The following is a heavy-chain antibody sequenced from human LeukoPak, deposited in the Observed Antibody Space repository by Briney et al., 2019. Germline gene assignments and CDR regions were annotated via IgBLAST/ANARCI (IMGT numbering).Heavy chain of an antibody. CDR1: GYSISSGYY. J-gene: IGHJ3*02. V-gene: IGHV4-38-2*02. CDR2: IYHSGST. D-gene: IGHD5-18*01. CDR3: ARDLGYLDAFDI. Sequence: SETLSLTCTVSGYSISSGYYWGWLRQPPGKGLEWIGSIYHSGSTYYNPSLKSRVTISVDTSKNQFSLKLSSVTAADTAVYYCARDLGYLDAFDIWGQGTMVTVSS.